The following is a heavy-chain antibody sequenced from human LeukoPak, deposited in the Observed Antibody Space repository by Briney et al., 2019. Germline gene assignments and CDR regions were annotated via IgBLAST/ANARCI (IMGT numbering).Heavy chain of an antibody. CDR3: AKGRGTTVTSAANY. CDR2: ISGSNDNT. Sequence: GGSLRLSCAASGFTFSSYAMSWVRQAPGKGLEWVSSISGSNDNTYYADSVKDRFTISRDNSKNTLSLQMNGLRAEDTAVYYCAKGRGTTVTSAANYWGQGTLVTVS. V-gene: IGHV3-23*01. CDR1: GFTFSSYA. J-gene: IGHJ4*02. D-gene: IGHD4-17*01.